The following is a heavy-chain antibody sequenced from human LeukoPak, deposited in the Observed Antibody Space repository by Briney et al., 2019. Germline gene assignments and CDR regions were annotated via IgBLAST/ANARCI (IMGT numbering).Heavy chain of an antibody. CDR1: GFIFSSYE. D-gene: IGHD6-19*01. J-gene: IGHJ3*02. Sequence: GGSLRLSCGASGFIFSSYEMNWVRQAPGKGLEWVSYISSSGSIRYYADSVKGRFTTSRDNAKNSLYLQMSSLRAEDTAVYYCAKRYSNGHDAFDIWGQGTMVTVSS. CDR3: AKRYSNGHDAFDI. V-gene: IGHV3-48*03. CDR2: ISSSGSIR.